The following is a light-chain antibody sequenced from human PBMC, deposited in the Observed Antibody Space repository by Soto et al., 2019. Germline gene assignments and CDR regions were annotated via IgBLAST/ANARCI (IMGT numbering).Light chain of an antibody. CDR2: KAS. Sequence: DIQMTQSPSTLSASVGDRVTITCRASQTISSWLAWYQQKPGKAPKLLIYKASSLGSGVPSRFSGSGSATEFTLTISSLPPDDFATYYCQQYNSYSTFGQGTRLEI. CDR3: QQYNSYST. J-gene: IGKJ5*01. CDR1: QTISSW. V-gene: IGKV1-5*03.